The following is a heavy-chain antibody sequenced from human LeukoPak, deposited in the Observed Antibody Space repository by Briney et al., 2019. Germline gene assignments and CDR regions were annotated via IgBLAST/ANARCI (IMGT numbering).Heavy chain of an antibody. Sequence: GGSLRLSCAASGFTFSSYGMHWVRQAPGKGLEWVSAISGSGGSTYYADSVKGRFTISRDNSKNTLYLQMNSLRAEDTAVYYCAKVETYYYDSSGYPGGNAFDIWGQGTMVTVSS. CDR2: ISGSGGST. CDR3: AKVETYYYDSSGYPGGNAFDI. V-gene: IGHV3-23*01. J-gene: IGHJ3*02. CDR1: GFTFSSYG. D-gene: IGHD3-22*01.